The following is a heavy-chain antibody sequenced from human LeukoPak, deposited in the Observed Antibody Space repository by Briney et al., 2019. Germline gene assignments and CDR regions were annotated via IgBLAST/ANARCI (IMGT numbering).Heavy chain of an antibody. J-gene: IGHJ6*04. D-gene: IGHD3-10*01. CDR3: ARDLPVYYYGSGSYSGYYGMDV. V-gene: IGHV3-48*03. CDR2: ISSSGSTI. Sequence: PGGSLRLSCAASGFTFSSYEMNWVRQAPEKGLEWVSYISSSGSTIYYADSVKGRFTISRDNAKNSLYLQMNSLRAEDTAVYYCARDLPVYYYGSGSYSGYYGMDVWGKGTTVTVSS. CDR1: GFTFSSYE.